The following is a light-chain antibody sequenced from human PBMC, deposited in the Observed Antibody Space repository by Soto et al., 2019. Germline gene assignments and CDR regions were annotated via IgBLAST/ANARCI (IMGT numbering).Light chain of an antibody. CDR1: SSDVGGYNY. CDR3: SSYTSSSTLDYV. J-gene: IGLJ1*01. V-gene: IGLV2-14*01. CDR2: GVS. Sequence: QSVLTQPASVSGSPGQSITISCTGTSSDVGGYNYVSWYQQHPGKAPKLMIYGVSDRPSGISTRFSGSKSGDTASLTISGLQAEDEADYHCSSYTSSSTLDYVFGTGTQLTVL.